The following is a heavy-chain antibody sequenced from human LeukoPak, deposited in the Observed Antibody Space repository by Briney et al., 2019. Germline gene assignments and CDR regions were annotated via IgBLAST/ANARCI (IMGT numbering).Heavy chain of an antibody. D-gene: IGHD3-10*01. Sequence: SETLSLTCAVYGGSFSGYYWSWIRQPPGKGLEWIGEINHSGSTNYNPSLKSRVTKSVDTSKNQFSLKLSSVTAADTAVYYCARDQLLWGYYYYGMDVWGQGTTVTVSS. CDR3: ARDQLLWGYYYYGMDV. CDR1: GGSFSGYY. J-gene: IGHJ6*02. CDR2: INHSGST. V-gene: IGHV4-34*01.